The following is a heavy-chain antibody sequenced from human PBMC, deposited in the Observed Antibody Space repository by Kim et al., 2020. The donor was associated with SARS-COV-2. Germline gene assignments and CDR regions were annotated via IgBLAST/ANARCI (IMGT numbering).Heavy chain of an antibody. V-gene: IGHV4-59*01. CDR3: ARIIRRLGITMVRGVIANYYFDY. Sequence: SQTLSLTCTVSGGSISSYYWSWIRQPPGKGLEWIGYIYYSGSTNYNPSLKSRVTISVDTSKNQFSLKLSSVTAADTAVYYCARIIRRLGITMVRGVIANYYFDYWGQGTLVTVSS. J-gene: IGHJ4*01. CDR1: GGSISSYY. D-gene: IGHD3-10*01. CDR2: IYYSGST.